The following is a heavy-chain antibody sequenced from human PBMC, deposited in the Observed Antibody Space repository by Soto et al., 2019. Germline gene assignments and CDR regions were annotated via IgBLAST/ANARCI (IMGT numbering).Heavy chain of an antibody. Sequence: QVQLQESGPGLVKPSGTLSLTCVVSGASISDSHWWTWVRQPPGKGLEWIGEMFHSGSTNYNPTLKSRVTISIDKSRDQFSLNLNSVTAADTAVYYCAKNNDYASDAWGHGTTVTVSS. V-gene: IGHV4-4*02. J-gene: IGHJ6*02. CDR2: MFHSGST. CDR1: GASISDSHW. CDR3: AKNNDYASDA. D-gene: IGHD1-20*01.